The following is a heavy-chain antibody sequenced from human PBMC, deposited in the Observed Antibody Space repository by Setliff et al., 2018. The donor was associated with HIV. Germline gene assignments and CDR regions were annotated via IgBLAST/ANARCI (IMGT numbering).Heavy chain of an antibody. Sequence: PSETLSLTCAVSGYSISSGYYWSWIRQSPGKGLEWIGETNHSGSTNYNPSLKSRVTILGDTSKNQFSLKLSSVTAADTAVYYCARRAGSDYFTRFDYWGQGTLVTVSS. V-gene: IGHV4-34*01. CDR2: TNHSGST. CDR1: GYSISSGYY. CDR3: ARRAGSDYFTRFDY. J-gene: IGHJ4*02. D-gene: IGHD3-10*01.